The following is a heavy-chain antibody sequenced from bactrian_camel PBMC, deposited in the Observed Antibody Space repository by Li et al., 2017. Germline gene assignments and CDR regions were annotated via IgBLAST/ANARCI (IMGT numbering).Heavy chain of an antibody. Sequence: DVQLVESGGGLVQPGGSLRLSCAASGFTFSSYAMSWVRQAPGKGHEWVSTINSGGQTTYYAEFVRGRFTISRDDAKNTLYLQLNSLKTEDTAMYYCAAEPPCESDYCSSSRCLGSKTDFDYWGQGTQVTVS. CDR2: INSGGQTT. CDR1: GFTFSSYA. D-gene: IGHD3*01. J-gene: IGHJ6*01. V-gene: IGHV3S31*01. CDR3: AAEPPCESDYCSSSRCLGSKTDFDY.